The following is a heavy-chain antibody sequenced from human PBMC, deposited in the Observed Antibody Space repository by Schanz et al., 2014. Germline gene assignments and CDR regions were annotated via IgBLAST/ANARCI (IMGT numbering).Heavy chain of an antibody. CDR3: ARPSSVVGITGWFDT. V-gene: IGHV4-39*01. Sequence: QLQLRESGPGLVKPSETLSLICSVSGTSITSSTYYWGWIRQPPGKGPEWIGSISYSGNTYYTPSLKSRVPISLAPPNTQSSLKLTSVTAADTAVYYCARPSSVVGITGWFDTWGQGTLVTVSS. CDR1: GTSITSSTYY. J-gene: IGHJ5*02. CDR2: ISYSGNT. D-gene: IGHD3-22*01.